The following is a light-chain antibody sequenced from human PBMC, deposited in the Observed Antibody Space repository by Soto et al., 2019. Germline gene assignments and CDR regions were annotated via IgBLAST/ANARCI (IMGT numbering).Light chain of an antibody. V-gene: IGKV1-27*01. CDR2: GAS. Sequence: GYRVTITCRASQGISNSLAWYQQRPGRAPKLLIYGASNLQSEVPSRFSGSGSGTDFTLTISSLQPEDVATYYCQKYDSAARTFGQGTKVDIK. CDR3: QKYDSAART. CDR1: QGISNS. J-gene: IGKJ1*01.